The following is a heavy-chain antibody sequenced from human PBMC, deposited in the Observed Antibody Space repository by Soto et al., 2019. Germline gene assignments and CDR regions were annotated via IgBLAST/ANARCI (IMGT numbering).Heavy chain of an antibody. CDR3: FFEHCSGGSCYSFYHSDVDV. D-gene: IGHD2-15*01. Sequence: QVQLVQSGAEVKKPGASVKVSCKASGYSFTRYGISWVRQAPGQGLEWMGWSSAYNGNTNYAPKVQGRLTMTTDASARSAYMELRSLTSDDTAVYYCFFEHCSGGSCYSFYHSDVDVWGQGTTVTVSS. CDR1: GYSFTRYG. J-gene: IGHJ6*02. V-gene: IGHV1-18*01. CDR2: SSAYNGNT.